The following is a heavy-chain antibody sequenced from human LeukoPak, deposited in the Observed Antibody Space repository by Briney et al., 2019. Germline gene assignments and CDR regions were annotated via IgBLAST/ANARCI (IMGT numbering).Heavy chain of an antibody. J-gene: IGHJ4*02. CDR1: VGSISSYY. V-gene: IGHV4-59*12. CDR3: ARCPGGYSSSSLDY. CDR2: IYYSGST. D-gene: IGHD6-6*01. Sequence: SETLSLTCTVSVGSISSYYWSWIRQPPGKGLEWIGYIYYSGSTNYNPSLKSRVTISVDTSKNQFSLNLSSVTAPDAAVYYCARCPGGYSSSSLDYWGQGTLVTVSS.